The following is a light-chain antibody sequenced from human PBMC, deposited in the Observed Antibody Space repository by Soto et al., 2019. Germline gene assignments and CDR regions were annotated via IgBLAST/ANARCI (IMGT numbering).Light chain of an antibody. V-gene: IGKV1-39*01. CDR1: QSISTY. J-gene: IGKJ2*01. CDR3: TQRYTIPYT. CDR2: AAS. Sequence: DIQMTQSPSSLPASVGDRVTLTCRASQSISTYLNWYQQKPGKAPKLLIYAASSLQRGGPSRLSGSGSRKDFNITISSLQPEDLATYSCTQRYTIPYTFGQGTKLEIK.